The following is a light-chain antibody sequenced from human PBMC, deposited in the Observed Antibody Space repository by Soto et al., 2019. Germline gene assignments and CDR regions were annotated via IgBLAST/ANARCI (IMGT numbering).Light chain of an antibody. CDR2: EDT. CDR3: CSYAGTGTSLV. Sequence: QSALTQPASVSGSPGQSITISCTGTSSDVGSYNLVSWYQQLPGKVPKLIIFEDTKRPSGVSNRFSGSKSGNTASLTIPGLQAEDEADYHCCSYAGTGTSLVFGGGTKVTVL. V-gene: IGLV2-23*01. J-gene: IGLJ2*01. CDR1: SSDVGSYNL.